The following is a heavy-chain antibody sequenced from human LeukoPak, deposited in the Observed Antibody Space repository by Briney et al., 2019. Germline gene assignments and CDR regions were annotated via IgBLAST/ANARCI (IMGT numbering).Heavy chain of an antibody. J-gene: IGHJ4*02. D-gene: IGHD1-26*01. Sequence: SETLSLTCTVSGGSISSSSYYWGWIRQPPGKGLEWIGSIYYSGSTYYNPSLKSRVTISVDTSKNQFSLKLSSVTAADTAVYYCAGWELLGFDYWGQGTLVTVSS. V-gene: IGHV4-39*01. CDR3: AGWELLGFDY. CDR1: GGSISSSSYY. CDR2: IYYSGST.